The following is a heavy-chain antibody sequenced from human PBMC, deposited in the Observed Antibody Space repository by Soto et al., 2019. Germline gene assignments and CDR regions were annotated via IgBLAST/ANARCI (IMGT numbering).Heavy chain of an antibody. J-gene: IGHJ4*02. V-gene: IGHV3-23*01. CDR2: ISGSGGDA. Sequence: PGGSLRLSCKVSGFTFRDYSMSWVRQAPGKGLEWVSDISGSGGDARYADSVKGRFTISRDNSRDTLFLQLNRLRVDDTAVYYCGKERRGSGWSVFNFWGQGTLVTVSS. D-gene: IGHD6-19*01. CDR3: GKERRGSGWSVFNF. CDR1: GFTFRDYS.